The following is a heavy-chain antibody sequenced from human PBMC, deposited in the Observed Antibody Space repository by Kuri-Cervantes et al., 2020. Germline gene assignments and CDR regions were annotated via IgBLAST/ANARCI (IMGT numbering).Heavy chain of an antibody. CDR3: ARASRCYCSGGSCYSTLSCWFDP. J-gene: IGHJ5*02. V-gene: IGHV3-30-3*01. Sequence: GESLKISCAASGFTFSSYWMHWVRQAPGKGLEWVAVISYDGSNKYYADSVKGRFTISRDNSKNTLYLQMNSLRAEDTAVYYCARASRCYCSGGSCYSTLSCWFDPWGQGTLVTVSS. CDR1: GFTFSSYW. CDR2: ISYDGSNK. D-gene: IGHD2-15*01.